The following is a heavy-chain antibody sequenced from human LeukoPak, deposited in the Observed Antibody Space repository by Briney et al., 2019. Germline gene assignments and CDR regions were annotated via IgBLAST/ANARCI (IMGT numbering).Heavy chain of an antibody. CDR2: IYYSGST. J-gene: IGHJ6*02. Sequence: PSESLSLTCAVSGGSISSGGYSWSWIRQHPGKGLEWIGYIYYSGSTYYNPSLKSRVTISVDTSKNQFSLKLSSVTAADTAVYYCARDKLYYYGMDVWGQGTTVTVSS. CDR1: GGSISSGGYS. V-gene: IGHV4-31*11. CDR3: ARDKLYYYGMDV.